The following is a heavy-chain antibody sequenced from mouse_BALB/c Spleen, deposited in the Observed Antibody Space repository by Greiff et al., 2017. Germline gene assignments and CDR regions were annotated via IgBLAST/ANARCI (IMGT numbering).Heavy chain of an antibody. CDR2: ISSGGSYT. CDR3: ARHVADY. V-gene: IGHV5-6*01. Sequence: EVMLVESGGDLVKPGGSLKLSCAASGFTFSSYGMSWVRQTPDKRLEWVATISSGGSYTYYPDSVKGRFTISRDNAKNTLYLQMSSLKSEDTAMYYCARHVADYWGQGTTLTVSS. CDR1: GFTFSSYG. J-gene: IGHJ2*01.